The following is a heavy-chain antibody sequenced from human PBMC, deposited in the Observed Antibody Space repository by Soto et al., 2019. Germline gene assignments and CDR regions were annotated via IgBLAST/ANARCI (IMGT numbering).Heavy chain of an antibody. CDR1: GFKLTPSR. CDR3: ARVHLVAGSAFYCDMDV. Sequence: PGGSLRLSCVASGFKLTPSRMNWVRQAPGKGLEWVASISASGKDTFYRHSVKGRFAISRDGAGTSLSLRMDSLRVEDTAVYHCARVHLVAGSAFYCDMDVWGPGTAVTVSS. V-gene: IGHV3-21*06. J-gene: IGHJ6*02. CDR2: ISASGKDT. D-gene: IGHD6-6*01.